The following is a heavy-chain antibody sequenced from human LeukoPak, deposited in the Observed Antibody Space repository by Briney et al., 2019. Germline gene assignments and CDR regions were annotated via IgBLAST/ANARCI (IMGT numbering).Heavy chain of an antibody. CDR2: INPNSGGT. CDR3: ARESSMSSPLNWFDP. CDR1: GYTFTGYY. J-gene: IGHJ5*02. Sequence: GASVKVSCKASGYTFTGYYMHWVRQAPGQGLEWMGWINPNSGGTNYAQKFQGRVTMTRDTSISTAYMELSRLRSDDTAVYYCARESSMSSPLNWFDPWGQGTLVTVSS. V-gene: IGHV1-2*02. D-gene: IGHD2-8*01.